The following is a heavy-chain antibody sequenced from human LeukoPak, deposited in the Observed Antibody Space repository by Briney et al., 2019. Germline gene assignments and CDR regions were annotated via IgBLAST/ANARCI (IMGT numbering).Heavy chain of an antibody. J-gene: IGHJ4*02. CDR1: GFTFSSYA. Sequence: GGSLRLSCAASGFTFSSYAMSWVRQAPGKGLEWVSAISGGGGSTYYADSVKGRFTISRDNSKNTLYLQMNSLRAEDTAVYYCATYSSGWAHTPFGYWGQGTLVTVSS. D-gene: IGHD6-19*01. V-gene: IGHV3-23*01. CDR2: ISGGGGST. CDR3: ATYSSGWAHTPFGY.